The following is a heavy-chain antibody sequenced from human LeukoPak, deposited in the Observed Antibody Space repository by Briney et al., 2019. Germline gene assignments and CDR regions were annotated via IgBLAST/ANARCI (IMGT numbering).Heavy chain of an antibody. CDR1: GFTFTGYY. Sequence: ASVKVSCKASGFTFTGYYIHWVRQAPGRGLEWMGYINPHSGGTNSPQKFQGRVTMTTDTSISAAYMELSSLISDDTAMYYCVREGNELLSKNFDYWGQRTLVTVSS. V-gene: IGHV1-2*02. D-gene: IGHD2-21*02. CDR2: INPHSGGT. CDR3: VREGNELLSKNFDY. J-gene: IGHJ4*02.